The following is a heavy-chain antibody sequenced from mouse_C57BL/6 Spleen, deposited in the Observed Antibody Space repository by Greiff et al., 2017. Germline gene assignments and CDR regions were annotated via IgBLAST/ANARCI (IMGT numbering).Heavy chain of an antibody. V-gene: IGHV5-17*01. D-gene: IGHD2-3*01. CDR2: ISSGSSTI. J-gene: IGHJ4*01. CDR3: ARGYDGYYRGYAMDC. Sequence: EVMLVESGGGLVKPGGSLKLSCAASGFTFSDYGMHWVRQAPEKGLEWVAYISSGSSTIYYADTVKGRFTISRDNAKNTLFLQMTSLRSEDTAMYYSARGYDGYYRGYAMDCWGQGTSVTVAS. CDR1: GFTFSDYG.